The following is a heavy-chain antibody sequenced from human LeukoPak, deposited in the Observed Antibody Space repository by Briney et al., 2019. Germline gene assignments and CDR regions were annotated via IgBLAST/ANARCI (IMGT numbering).Heavy chain of an antibody. D-gene: IGHD2/OR15-2a*01. V-gene: IGHV5-51*01. CDR3: ARSTFYYFDY. CDR1: GYSFTNYW. Sequence: GESLKISCKGSGYSFTNYWIAWVRQMPGKGLEWMGIIYPGDSDTRYSPSFEGQVTISVDKSSTTAYLQWSGLKASDTAMYYCARSTFYYFDYWGQGTLVTVSS. J-gene: IGHJ4*02. CDR2: IYPGDSDT.